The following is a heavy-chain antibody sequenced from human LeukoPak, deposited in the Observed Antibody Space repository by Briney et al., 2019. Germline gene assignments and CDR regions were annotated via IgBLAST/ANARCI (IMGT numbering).Heavy chain of an antibody. J-gene: IGHJ4*02. CDR2: ISAYNGNT. D-gene: IGHD3-22*01. V-gene: IGHV1-18*01. CDR3: ARGPIHYYDSSGYHDY. Sequence: ASVTVSCKASGYTFTSYGISWVRQAPGQGLEWMGWISAYNGNTNYAQKLQGRVTMTTDTSTSTAYMELRSLRSDDTAVYYCARGPIHYYDSSGYHDYWGQGTLVTVSS. CDR1: GYTFTSYG.